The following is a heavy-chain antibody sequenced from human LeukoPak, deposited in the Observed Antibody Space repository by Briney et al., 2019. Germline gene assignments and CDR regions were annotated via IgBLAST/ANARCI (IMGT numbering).Heavy chain of an antibody. CDR2: INTNTGNP. V-gene: IGHV7-4-1*02. Sequence: GASVKASCKASGYTFTNYPMNWVRQAPGQGLEWMGWINTNTGNPTYAQGFTERFVFSWDTSVNTAYLQINCLKPEDTAVYFCAKDTYCSGGRCYSRVGYWGQGTVVTVSS. CDR3: AKDTYCSGGRCYSRVGY. J-gene: IGHJ4*02. CDR1: GYTFTNYP. D-gene: IGHD2-15*01.